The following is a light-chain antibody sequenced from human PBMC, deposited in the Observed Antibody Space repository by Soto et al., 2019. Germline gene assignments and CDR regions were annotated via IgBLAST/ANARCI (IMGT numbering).Light chain of an antibody. CDR3: QQYGTSSLT. CDR1: QSVTSNY. J-gene: IGKJ4*01. Sequence: EIVLTQSPGTLSLSPGERATLSCRASQSVTSNYLVWYQQKAGQAPRLLIYGASRRATGIPDRFSGSGSGTDFTLTISRLEPEDFAVYYCQQYGTSSLTFGGGTKVDIK. V-gene: IGKV3-20*01. CDR2: GAS.